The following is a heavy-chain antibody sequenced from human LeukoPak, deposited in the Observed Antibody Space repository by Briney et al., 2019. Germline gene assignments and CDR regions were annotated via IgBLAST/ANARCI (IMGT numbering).Heavy chain of an antibody. CDR2: IYYSGST. CDR1: GGSISSSSYY. J-gene: IGHJ4*02. D-gene: IGHD6-19*01. Sequence: SETLSLTCTVSGGSISSSSYYWGWIRQPPGKGLEWIGSIYYSGSTYYNPSPKSRVTISVDTSKNQFSLKLSSVTAADTAVYYCARLWLDPYYFDYWGQGTLVTVSS. V-gene: IGHV4-39*07. CDR3: ARLWLDPYYFDY.